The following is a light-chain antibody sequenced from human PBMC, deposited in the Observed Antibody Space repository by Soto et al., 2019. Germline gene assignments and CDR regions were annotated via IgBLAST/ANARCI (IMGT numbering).Light chain of an antibody. CDR1: QSVSSTY. Sequence: EIVLTQSPGTLFLSPGERATLSCRTSQSVSSTYLAWYQQKPGQAPRLLIYGASRRAPGIPDRFSGSGSGTDFTLTISRLEPEDFAVYYCQQYGSSRTFGQGTKVDIK. CDR3: QQYGSSRT. V-gene: IGKV3-20*01. CDR2: GAS. J-gene: IGKJ1*01.